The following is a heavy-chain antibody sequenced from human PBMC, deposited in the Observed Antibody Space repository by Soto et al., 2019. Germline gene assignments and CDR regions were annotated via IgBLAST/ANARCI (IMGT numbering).Heavy chain of an antibody. V-gene: IGHV3-23*01. CDR3: AKDLLQWLGGSGPFDY. J-gene: IGHJ4*02. CDR1: GLSFSSYA. Sequence: EVQLLESGGGLVHPGGSLSLSCATSGLSFSSYAMTWLRQAPGKGLEWVSTISPTGGSTYYADSVTGRFTISRDDSKNPLYLHMNSLRAEDTATYYCAKDLLQWLGGSGPFDYWGQGTLVTVSS. CDR2: ISPTGGST. D-gene: IGHD6-19*01.